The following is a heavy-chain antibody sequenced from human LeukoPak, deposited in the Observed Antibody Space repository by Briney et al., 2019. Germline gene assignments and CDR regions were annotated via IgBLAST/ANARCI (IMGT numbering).Heavy chain of an antibody. CDR2: IYYSGST. D-gene: IGHD3-10*01. V-gene: IGHV4-39*07. CDR3: ARSRVRGAARLGPYYFDY. CDR1: GGSISSSSYY. J-gene: IGHJ4*02. Sequence: SETLSLTCTVSGGSISSSSYYWGWIRQPPGKGLEWIGSIYYSGSTYYNPSLKSRVTISVDTSKNQFSLKLSSVTAADTAVYYCARSRVRGAARLGPYYFDYWGQGTLVTVSS.